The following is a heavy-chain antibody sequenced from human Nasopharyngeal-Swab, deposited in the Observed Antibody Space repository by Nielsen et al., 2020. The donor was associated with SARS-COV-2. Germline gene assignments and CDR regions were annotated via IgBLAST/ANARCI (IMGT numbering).Heavy chain of an antibody. Sequence: SLKISCAASGFTFDDYAMHWVRQAPGKGLEWASGISWNSGSIGYADSVKGRFTISRDNAKNSLYLQMNSLRAEDTALYYCAKGRVEWLRADAFDIWGQGTMVTVSS. CDR1: GFTFDDYA. J-gene: IGHJ3*02. D-gene: IGHD5-12*01. V-gene: IGHV3-9*01. CDR2: ISWNSGSI. CDR3: AKGRVEWLRADAFDI.